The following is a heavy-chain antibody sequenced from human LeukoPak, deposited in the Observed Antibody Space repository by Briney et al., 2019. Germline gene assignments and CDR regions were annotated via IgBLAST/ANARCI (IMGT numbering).Heavy chain of an antibody. V-gene: IGHV1-2*02. J-gene: IGHJ4*02. CDR2: INPNSGDT. CDR1: GYTFTGYY. CDR3: ATVGIVDTAMITYFDY. D-gene: IGHD5-18*01. Sequence: ASVKVSCKASGYTFTGYYMHWVRQAPGQGLEWMGWINPNSGDTSYAQKFQGRVTMTRDTSISTAYMELSRLRSDDTAVYYCATVGIVDTAMITYFDYWGQGTLVTVSS.